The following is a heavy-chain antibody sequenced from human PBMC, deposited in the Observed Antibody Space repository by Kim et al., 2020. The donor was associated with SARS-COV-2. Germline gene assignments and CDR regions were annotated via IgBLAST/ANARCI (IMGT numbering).Heavy chain of an antibody. CDR2: ISWNSGSI. D-gene: IGHD6-13*01. CDR1: GFTFDDYA. J-gene: IGHJ4*02. V-gene: IGHV3-9*01. CDR3: AKDQKRIAAAGNDY. Sequence: SLRLSCAASGFTFDDYAMHWVRQAPGKGLEWVSGISWNSGSIGYADSVKGRFTISRDNAKNSLYLQMNSLRAEDTALYYCAKDQKRIAAAGNDYWGQGTLVTVSS.